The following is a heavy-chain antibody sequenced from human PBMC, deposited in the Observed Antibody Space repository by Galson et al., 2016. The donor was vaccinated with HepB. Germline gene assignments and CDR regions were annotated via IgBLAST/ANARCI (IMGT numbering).Heavy chain of an antibody. CDR2: ISTYNGKT. J-gene: IGHJ4*02. CDR1: GYTFSSYG. Sequence: SCKASGYTFSSYGINWVRQAPGQGLEWMGWISTYNGKTNYGQNFQGRITMTTDTSTSTAYVELRTLRSDDTAVYYCARDISVRAAGLGYWGQGTLVTVSS. V-gene: IGHV1-18*01. CDR3: ARDISVRAAGLGY. D-gene: IGHD3-10*01.